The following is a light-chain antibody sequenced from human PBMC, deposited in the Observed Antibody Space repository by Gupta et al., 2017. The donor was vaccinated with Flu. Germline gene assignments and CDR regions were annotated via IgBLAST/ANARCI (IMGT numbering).Light chain of an antibody. J-gene: IGKJ4*01. CDR2: AES. CDR3: QQRSNWPPG. CDR1: QSVGTY. V-gene: IGKV3-11*01. Sequence: EIVLTQSLPTLSLSPGETATLPCRASQSVGTYLAWYQQKPGQAPRLLIYAESNRATGVPARFSGSGSGTDFTLTISSLEPEDFAVYYCQQRSNWPPGFGGGTKVEIK.